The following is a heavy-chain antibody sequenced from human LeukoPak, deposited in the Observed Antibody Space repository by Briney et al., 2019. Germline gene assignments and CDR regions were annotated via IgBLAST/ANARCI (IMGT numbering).Heavy chain of an antibody. Sequence: SETLSLTCTVSGGSISSSSYYWGWIRQPPGKGLEWIGSIYYSGSAYYNPSLKSRVTMSVDTSKNQFSLRLSSVTAADTAVYSCARHPEGYSYFDYWGQGTLVTVSS. D-gene: IGHD5-18*01. J-gene: IGHJ4*02. CDR1: GGSISSSSYY. V-gene: IGHV4-39*01. CDR2: IYYSGSA. CDR3: ARHPEGYSYFDY.